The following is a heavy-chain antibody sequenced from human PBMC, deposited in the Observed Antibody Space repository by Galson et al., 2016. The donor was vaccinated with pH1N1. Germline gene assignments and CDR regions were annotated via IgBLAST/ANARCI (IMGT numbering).Heavy chain of an antibody. CDR1: GYRFPSSW. D-gene: IGHD4-17*01. CDR2: IYLGGSLI. V-gene: IGHV5-51*01. Sequence: QSGAEVKKPGESLKISCKGSGYRFPSSWIGWVRQMPGKGLEWMGIIYLGGSLIRYRPSFQGQVTISADKSVNIVYLEWVSLKASDTASYYCARQNDYGDYRGDAFEIWGQGTMVTVSS. J-gene: IGHJ3*02. CDR3: ARQNDYGDYRGDAFEI.